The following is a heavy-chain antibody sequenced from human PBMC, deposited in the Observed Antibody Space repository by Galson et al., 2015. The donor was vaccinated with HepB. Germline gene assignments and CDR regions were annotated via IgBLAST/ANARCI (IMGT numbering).Heavy chain of an antibody. Sequence: SLRLSCAASGFTFSSYAMHWVRQAPGKGLEWVAVISYDGSNKYYADSVKGRFTISRDNSKNTLYLQMNSLRAEDTAVYYCASPYSSGWPQRDYWGQGTLVTVSS. CDR2: ISYDGSNK. V-gene: IGHV3-30*04. J-gene: IGHJ4*02. CDR1: GFTFSSYA. D-gene: IGHD6-19*01. CDR3: ASPYSSGWPQRDY.